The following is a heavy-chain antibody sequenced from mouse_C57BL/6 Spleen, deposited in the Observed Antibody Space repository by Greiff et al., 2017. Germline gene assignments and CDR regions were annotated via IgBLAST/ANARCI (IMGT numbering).Heavy chain of an antibody. J-gene: IGHJ2*01. V-gene: IGHV1-81*01. Sequence: VQLQESGAELARPGASVKLSCKASGYTFTSYGISWVKQRTGQGLEWIGEIYPRSGNTYYNEKFKGKATLTADKSSSTAYMELRSLTSEDSAVYFCARVYDGYYLDYWGQGTTLTVSS. CDR2: IYPRSGNT. D-gene: IGHD2-3*01. CDR3: ARVYDGYYLDY. CDR1: GYTFTSYG.